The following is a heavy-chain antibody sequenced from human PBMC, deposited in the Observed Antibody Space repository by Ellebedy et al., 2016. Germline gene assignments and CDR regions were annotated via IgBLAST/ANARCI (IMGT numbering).Heavy chain of an antibody. CDR1: GYSFNNFG. V-gene: IGHV1-18*01. Sequence: ASVKVSXKASGYSFNNFGISWVRQAPGQGLEWMGWISAYNGNTNYAQKFQGRVTMTTDTSTSTANMDLTSLRSDDTAVYYCARGGRGYYDTSGYSFDYWGQGTLVTVSS. CDR3: ARGGRGYYDTSGYSFDY. J-gene: IGHJ4*02. CDR2: ISAYNGNT. D-gene: IGHD3-22*01.